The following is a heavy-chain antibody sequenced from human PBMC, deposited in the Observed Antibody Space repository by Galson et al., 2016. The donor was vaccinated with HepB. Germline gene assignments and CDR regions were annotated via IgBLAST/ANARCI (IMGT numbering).Heavy chain of an antibody. CDR1: GFTLDDYT. CDR3: AKDRRSGRTDYYYYTYYYYYGMDV. CDR2: ISWDGGST. Sequence: SLRLSCAASGFTLDDYTMHWVRQAPGKGLEWVSLISWDGGSTYYADSVKGRFTISRDNSKNSLYLQMNSLRTEDTALYYCAKDRRSGRTDYYYYTYYYYYGMDVWGQGTTVTVSS. V-gene: IGHV3-43*01. D-gene: IGHD3-3*01. J-gene: IGHJ6*02.